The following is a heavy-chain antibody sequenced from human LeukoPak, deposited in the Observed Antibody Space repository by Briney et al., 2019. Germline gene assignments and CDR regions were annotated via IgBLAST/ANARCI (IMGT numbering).Heavy chain of an antibody. J-gene: IGHJ4*02. V-gene: IGHV4-61*01. CDR3: ARVRGQWLVLD. CDR2: IYYSGST. CDR1: GGSVSSGSYY. D-gene: IGHD6-19*01. Sequence: SGTLSLTCTVSGGSVSSGSYYWSWIRQPPGKGLEWIGYIYYSGSTNYNPSLKSRVTISVDTSKNQFSLKLSSVTAADTAVYYCARVRGQWLVLDWGQGTLVTVSS.